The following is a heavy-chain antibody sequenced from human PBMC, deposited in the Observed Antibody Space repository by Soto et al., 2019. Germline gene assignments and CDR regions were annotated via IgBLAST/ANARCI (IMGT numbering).Heavy chain of an antibody. CDR3: ASGAPVVNDY. D-gene: IGHD3-22*01. CDR2: IYHSGST. Sequence: QLQLQESGSGLVKPSQTLSLTCAVSGGSISSGGYSWSWIRQPPGKGLEWIGYIYHSGSTYYNPSPQRRVTISVDRSKNQFSLKLSSVTAADTAVYYCASGAPVVNDYWGQGTLVTVSS. J-gene: IGHJ4*02. V-gene: IGHV4-30-2*01. CDR1: GGSISSGGYS.